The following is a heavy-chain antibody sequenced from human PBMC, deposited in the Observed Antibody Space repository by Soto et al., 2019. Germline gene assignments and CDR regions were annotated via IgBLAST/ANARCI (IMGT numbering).Heavy chain of an antibody. CDR2: IYHSGST. Sequence: QGQLQESGTGLVKPSRTLSVNCAFSGGSIRRSNWWHWVRQPPGKCLAWIGEIYHSGSTNYNPSLRSLVTISFDKSKNQFSLRVKSVTAADTAEYYCARAWPCVDSCGSGVIDVWGQGTTVTV. V-gene: IGHV4-4*02. J-gene: IGHJ6*02. CDR1: GGSIRRSNW. D-gene: IGHD3-22*01. CDR3: ARAWPCVDSCGSGVIDV.